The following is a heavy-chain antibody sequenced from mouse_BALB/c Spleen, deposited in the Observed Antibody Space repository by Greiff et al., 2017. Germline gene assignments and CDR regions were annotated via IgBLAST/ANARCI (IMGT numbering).Heavy chain of an antibody. CDR3: ARDREGAMDY. D-gene: IGHD3-3*01. V-gene: IGHV5-9-4*01. CDR2: ISSGGSYT. CDR1: GFTFSSYA. Sequence: EVQVVESGGGLVKPGGSLKLSCAASGFTFSSYAMSWVRQSPEKRLEWVAEISSGGSYTYYPDTVTGRFTISRDNAKNTLYLEMSSLRSEDTAMYYCARDREGAMDYWGQGTSVTVSS. J-gene: IGHJ4*01.